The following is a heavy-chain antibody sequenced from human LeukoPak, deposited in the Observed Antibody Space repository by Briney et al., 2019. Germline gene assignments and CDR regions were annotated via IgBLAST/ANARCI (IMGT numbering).Heavy chain of an antibody. CDR3: AKTRMWNLRLDS. CDR1: GFTFSNNA. V-gene: IGHV3-23*01. CDR2: VSDDGVAT. D-gene: IGHD1-1*01. Sequence: GGSLRLSCAASGFTFSNNAMTWVRQAPGKGLEWVSTVSDDGVATHYADSVKGRFAISRDNSKDTVYLQMGSLRVEDTAVYYCAKTRMWNLRLDSWGQGTLVAVSS. J-gene: IGHJ4*02.